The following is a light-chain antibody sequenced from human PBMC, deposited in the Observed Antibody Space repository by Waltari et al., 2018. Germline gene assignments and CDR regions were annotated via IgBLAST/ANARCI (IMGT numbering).Light chain of an antibody. CDR1: VLAWQY. CDR2: KDT. CDR3: HAAADNNWF. V-gene: IGLV3-27*01. J-gene: IGLJ2*01. Sequence: YDLTQPFSVSVSPGQTATIPCSGDVLAWQYVRWFQQKPGQAPTLILYKDTERPSGIPERFSGSSSGSTVTLTIRGALLEDEADYHCHAAADNNWFFGGGTKLTVL.